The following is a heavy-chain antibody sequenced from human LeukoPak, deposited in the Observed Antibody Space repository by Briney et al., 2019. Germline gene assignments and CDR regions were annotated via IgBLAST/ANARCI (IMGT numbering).Heavy chain of an antibody. V-gene: IGHV5-51*01. CDR2: IYPGDSDT. J-gene: IGHJ6*03. CDR1: GYSFTSYW. CDR3: ARQYDYYYYMDV. Sequence: GESLKISCKGSGYSFTSYWIGWVRQMPEKGLEWMGIIYPGDSDTRYSPSFQGQVTISADKSISTAYLQWGSPKASDTAMYYCARQYDYYYYMDVWGKGTTVTISS.